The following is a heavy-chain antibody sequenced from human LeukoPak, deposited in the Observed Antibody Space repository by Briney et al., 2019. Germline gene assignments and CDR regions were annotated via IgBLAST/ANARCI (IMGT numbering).Heavy chain of an antibody. CDR1: GGTFSVYA. CDR3: ASQVAPYSSSWYLDY. CDR2: VIPIFGTA. J-gene: IGHJ4*02. Sequence: SVKVSCKASGGTFSVYAISWVRQAPGQGLEWMGGVIPIFGTANYAPKFQGRVTITADESTSTAYMELSSLRSEDTAVYYCASQVAPYSSSWYLDYWGQGTLVTVSS. V-gene: IGHV1-69*13. D-gene: IGHD6-13*01.